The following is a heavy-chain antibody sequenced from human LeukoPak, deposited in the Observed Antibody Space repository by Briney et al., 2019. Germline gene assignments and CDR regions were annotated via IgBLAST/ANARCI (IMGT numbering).Heavy chain of an antibody. CDR2: ISYDGSNK. V-gene: IGHV3-30-3*01. CDR3: ASMVVSPF. J-gene: IGHJ4*02. CDR1: GFTFSSYA. Sequence: GRSLRLSCAASGFTFSSYAMHWVRQAPGKGLEWVAVISYDGSNKYYADSVKGRFTISRGNSKNTLYLQMNSLRAEDTAVYYCASMVVSPFWGQGTLVTVSS. D-gene: IGHD2-8*02.